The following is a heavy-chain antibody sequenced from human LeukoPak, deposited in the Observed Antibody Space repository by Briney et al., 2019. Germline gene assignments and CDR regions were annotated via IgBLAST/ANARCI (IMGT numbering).Heavy chain of an antibody. J-gene: IGHJ4*02. CDR3: ATDLFPLERRGSRSY. V-gene: IGHV1-24*01. CDR1: GYTLTELS. Sequence: ASVKVFCKVSGYTLTELSMHWVRQAPGKGLEWMGGFDPEDGETIYAQKFQGRVTMTEDTSTDTAYMELSSPRSEDTAVYYCATDLFPLERRGSRSYWGQGTLVTVSS. CDR2: FDPEDGET. D-gene: IGHD1-1*01.